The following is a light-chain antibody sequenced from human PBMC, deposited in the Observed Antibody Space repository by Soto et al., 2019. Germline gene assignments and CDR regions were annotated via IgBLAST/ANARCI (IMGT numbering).Light chain of an antibody. CDR1: SSDVGGYNY. CDR3: SSYKTSSTVVV. Sequence: QSVLNQPASVSGSPGQSITISCTVTSSDVGGYNYVSWYQQYPGKAPKLMIFGVSDRPSGVSNRFSGSKSGNTASLTISGLQAEDEADYYCSSYKTSSTVVVFGGGTQLT. V-gene: IGLV2-14*01. CDR2: GVS. J-gene: IGLJ2*01.